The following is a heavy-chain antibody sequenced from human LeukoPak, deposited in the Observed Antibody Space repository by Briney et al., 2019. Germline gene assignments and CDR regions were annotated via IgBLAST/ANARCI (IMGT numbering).Heavy chain of an antibody. J-gene: IGHJ4*02. CDR3: ARTHSGYSYGPDFDY. V-gene: IGHV4-4*02. CDR1: GGSISSSNW. D-gene: IGHD5-18*01. Sequence: PSETLSLTCAVSGGSISSSNWWSWVRQPPGKGLEWIGEIYHSGSTNYNPSLKSRVTISVDKSKNQFSLKLSSVTAADTAVYYCARTHSGYSYGPDFDYWGQGTLVTVSS. CDR2: IYHSGST.